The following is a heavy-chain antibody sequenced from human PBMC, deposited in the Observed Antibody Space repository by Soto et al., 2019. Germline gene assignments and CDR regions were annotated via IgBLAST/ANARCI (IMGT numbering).Heavy chain of an antibody. CDR3: ARVGYDSSGYSSIFDY. V-gene: IGHV4-30-2*01. CDR1: GGSISSGGYS. Sequence: SETLSLTCAVSGGSISSGGYSWSWIRQPPGKGLEWIGYIYHSGSTYYNPSVKSRVTISVDRSKNQFSLKLSSVTAADTAVYYCARVGYDSSGYSSIFDYWGQGTLVTVSP. D-gene: IGHD3-22*01. CDR2: IYHSGST. J-gene: IGHJ4*02.